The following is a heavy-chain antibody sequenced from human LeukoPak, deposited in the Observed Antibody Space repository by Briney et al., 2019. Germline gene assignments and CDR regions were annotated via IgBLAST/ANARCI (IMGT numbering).Heavy chain of an antibody. D-gene: IGHD2-2*02. CDR2: INPSGGST. CDR1: GGTFSSYA. Sequence: ASVKVSCKASGGTFSSYAISWVRQAPGQGLEWMGIINPSGGSTSYAQKFQGRVTMTRDTSTSTVYMELSSLRSEDTAVYYCARDGIVVVPAAILYYYYMDVWGKGTTVTVSS. J-gene: IGHJ6*03. V-gene: IGHV1-46*01. CDR3: ARDGIVVVPAAILYYYYMDV.